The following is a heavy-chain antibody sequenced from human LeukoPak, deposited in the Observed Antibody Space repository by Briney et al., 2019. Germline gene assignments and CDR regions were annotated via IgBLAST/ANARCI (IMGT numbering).Heavy chain of an antibody. J-gene: IGHJ5*02. D-gene: IGHD3-10*01. CDR2: IDVSGST. CDR1: GASISSYY. CDR3: AAYYPDSRSYLTWFDP. Sequence: PSETLSLTSTVPGASISSYYWSWIRQPARKGLEWIGRIDVSGSTNYNPSLKTRVTMSVYTSKNQFSLRLTSVTAADTAAYYCAAYYPDSRSYLTWFDPRGQGTLVTVSS. V-gene: IGHV4-4*07.